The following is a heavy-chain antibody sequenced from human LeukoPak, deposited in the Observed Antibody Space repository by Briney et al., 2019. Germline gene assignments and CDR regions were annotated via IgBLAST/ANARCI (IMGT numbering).Heavy chain of an antibody. Sequence: ASVKVSCKASGYTFTDYYMHWVRQAPGQGLEWMGWINPNSGGTDYAQSFQGRVTMTRDTSLSTAYMELSRLRSDDTAVYYCARDGDKYSSGPNDYWGQGTLVTVSS. CDR2: INPNSGGT. V-gene: IGHV1-2*02. J-gene: IGHJ4*02. CDR1: GYTFTDYY. D-gene: IGHD6-19*01. CDR3: ARDGDKYSSGPNDY.